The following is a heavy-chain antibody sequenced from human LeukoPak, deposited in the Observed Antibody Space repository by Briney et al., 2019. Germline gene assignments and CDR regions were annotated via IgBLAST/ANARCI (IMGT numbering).Heavy chain of an antibody. Sequence: GGCLRLSCVASGFTVSSKYMSWVRQAPGKGLEWVSIIYSDGTSYYADSVKGRFTISRDNSRNTLYLQMNSLRPEDTAVYYCATPRGIWGVSLDHWGQGTLVTVSA. CDR3: ATPRGIWGVSLDH. CDR1: GFTVSSKY. CDR2: IYSDGTS. V-gene: IGHV3-53*01. D-gene: IGHD3-10*01. J-gene: IGHJ4*02.